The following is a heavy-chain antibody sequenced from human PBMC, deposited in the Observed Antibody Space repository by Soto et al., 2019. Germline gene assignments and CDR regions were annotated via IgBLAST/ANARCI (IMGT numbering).Heavy chain of an antibody. CDR2: ISYDGSNK. CDR3: AREPASGGYYVGRLGY. J-gene: IGHJ4*02. CDR1: GFTFSSYG. D-gene: IGHD1-26*01. V-gene: IGHV3-30*03. Sequence: QVQLVESGGGVVQPGRSLRLSCAASGFTFSSYGMHWVRQAPGKGLEWVAVISYDGSNKYYADSAKGRFTNSRDNSKNSLYLHVDGLRAVDTAVHYCAREPASGGYYVGRLGYWGQGTLVSVSS.